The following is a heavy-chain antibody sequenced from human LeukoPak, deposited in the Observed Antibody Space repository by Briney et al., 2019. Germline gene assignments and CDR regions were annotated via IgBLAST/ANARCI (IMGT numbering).Heavy chain of an antibody. Sequence: GASVKVSCKASGYTFTSYAMSWVRQAPGQGVEWMGWISGYNGNTNYAQKFQGRVTMTTDTLTNTAYMELRSLRSDDTAVYYCARDTIIVDDAFDIWGQGTMVNV. CDR1: GYTFTSYA. D-gene: IGHD2-15*01. CDR3: ARDTIIVDDAFDI. CDR2: ISGYNGNT. J-gene: IGHJ3*02. V-gene: IGHV1-18*01.